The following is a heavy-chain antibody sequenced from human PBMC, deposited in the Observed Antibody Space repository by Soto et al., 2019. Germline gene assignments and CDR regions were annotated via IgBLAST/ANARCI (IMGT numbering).Heavy chain of an antibody. Sequence: QVQLVQSGAEVKKPGASVKVSCKASGYTFTSYGISWVRQAPGQGLEWMGWISAYNGNTNYAQKLQGRVTMTTNSPTSTAYMELRSLRFNDTVVYYCARDGPMDRAFDIGGQGTMVTVSS. CDR3: ARDGPMDRAFDI. CDR2: ISAYNGNT. J-gene: IGHJ3*02. D-gene: IGHD2-2*03. CDR1: GYTFTSYG. V-gene: IGHV1-18*01.